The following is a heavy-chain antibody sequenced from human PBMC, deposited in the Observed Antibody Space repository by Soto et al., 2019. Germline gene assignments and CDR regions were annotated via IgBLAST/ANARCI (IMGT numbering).Heavy chain of an antibody. J-gene: IGHJ6*02. CDR2: ISSSSSTI. Sequence: GGSVRLSCADSGFTFSIEWINWVRQTPGKGLEWVSYISSSSSTIYYADSVKGRFTISRDNAKNSLYLQMNSLRDEDTAVYYCARPEYSSSSYGMDVWGQGTTVTVSS. D-gene: IGHD6-6*01. CDR3: ARPEYSSSSYGMDV. V-gene: IGHV3-48*02. CDR1: GFTFSIEW.